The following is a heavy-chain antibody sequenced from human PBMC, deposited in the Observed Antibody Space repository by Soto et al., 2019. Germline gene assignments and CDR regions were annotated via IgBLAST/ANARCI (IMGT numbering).Heavy chain of an antibody. J-gene: IGHJ4*02. Sequence: GGSLRLSCAASGSTVSSNYMSWVRQAPGKGLEWVSVIYSGGSTYYADSVKGRFTISRDNSKNTLYLQMNSLRAEDTAVYYCARESVTLYYFDYWRQGTLVTVSS. CDR3: ARESVTLYYFDY. CDR2: IYSGGST. V-gene: IGHV3-53*01. D-gene: IGHD3-10*01. CDR1: GSTVSSNY.